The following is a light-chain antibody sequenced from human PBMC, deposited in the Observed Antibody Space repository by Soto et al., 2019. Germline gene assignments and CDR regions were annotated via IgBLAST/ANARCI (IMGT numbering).Light chain of an antibody. CDR3: QHYNNWPPWT. V-gene: IGKV3-15*01. J-gene: IGKJ1*01. Sequence: EIVMTQSPATLSVSPGERATLSCRASQSVSSNLAWYQQKPGQAPRLLIYGASTRATGIPARFSGSGSGRDFTLTISSLQSEDFAVYYCQHYNNWPPWTFGQGNKVEIK. CDR2: GAS. CDR1: QSVSSN.